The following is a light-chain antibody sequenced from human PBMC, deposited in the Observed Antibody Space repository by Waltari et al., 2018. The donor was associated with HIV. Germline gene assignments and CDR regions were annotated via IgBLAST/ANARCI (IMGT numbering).Light chain of an antibody. CDR2: SNN. CDR1: HPTIGAGYD. J-gene: IGLJ3*02. V-gene: IGLV1-40*01. CDR3: QSYDTSLSGWV. Sequence: QSVLTQPPSVSGAPGQRVTFPCAGRHPTIGAGYDVYSYQQLPETAPNLLIYSNNNRPSGVPDRFSGSKSGTSASLAITGLQAEDEAAYYCQSYDTSLSGWVFGGGTKLTVL.